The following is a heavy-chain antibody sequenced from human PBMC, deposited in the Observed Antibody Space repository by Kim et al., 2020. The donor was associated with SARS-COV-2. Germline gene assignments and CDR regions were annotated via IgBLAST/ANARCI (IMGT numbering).Heavy chain of an antibody. V-gene: IGHV4-39*01. D-gene: IGHD3-10*01. CDR3: ARQVTMVRGVPSAFDI. J-gene: IGHJ3*02. Sequence: SETLSLTCTVSGGSISSSSYYWGWIRQPPGKGLEWIGSIYYSGSTYYNPSLKSRVTISVDTSKNQFSLKLSSVTAADTAVYYCARQVTMVRGVPSAFDIWGQGTMVTVSS. CDR1: GGSISSSSYY. CDR2: IYYSGST.